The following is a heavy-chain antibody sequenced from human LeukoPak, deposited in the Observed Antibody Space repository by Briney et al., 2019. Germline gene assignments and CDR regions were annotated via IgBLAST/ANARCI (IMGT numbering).Heavy chain of an antibody. D-gene: IGHD1-26*01. V-gene: IGHV3-23*01. CDR1: GFTFSNYA. Sequence: GGYQRLSCAASGFTFSNYAMSWARQAPGKGLEWVSAISGSGGGTYYADSVKGRFTISRDTSKNTLYLQMNSLRAEDTAIYYCAKDYSGSYYLIDFWGQGTLVTVSS. CDR2: ISGSGGGT. CDR3: AKDYSGSYYLIDF. J-gene: IGHJ4*02.